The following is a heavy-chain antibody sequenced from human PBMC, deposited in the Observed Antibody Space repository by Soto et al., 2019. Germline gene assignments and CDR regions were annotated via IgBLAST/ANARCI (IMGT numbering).Heavy chain of an antibody. Sequence: SETLSLTCTVSGGSISSSSYYWVWIRHPPGKGLEWIGSIYYSGSTYYNPPLKSRVTISVDTSKNQFSLKLSSVTAADTAVYYCARRTGTSYYGMDVWGQGTTVTVSS. CDR2: IYYSGST. J-gene: IGHJ6*02. D-gene: IGHD1-1*01. CDR1: GGSISSSSYY. V-gene: IGHV4-39*01. CDR3: ARRTGTSYYGMDV.